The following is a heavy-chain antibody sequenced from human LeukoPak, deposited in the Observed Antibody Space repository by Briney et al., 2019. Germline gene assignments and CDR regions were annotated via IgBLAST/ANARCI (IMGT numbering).Heavy chain of an antibody. CDR1: GGPITEYY. V-gene: IGHV4-59*01. CDR2: IYHTGST. CDR3: ARDRGTTGYYYLDS. J-gene: IGHJ4*02. D-gene: IGHD1-26*01. Sequence: PSETLSLTCSVSGGPITEYYWSWIRQPPGKGLEWIGYIYHTGSTNYSPSLKSRVTMSVDASRNQFSLKLVSVTAADTAVYYCARDRGTTGYYYLDSWGQGILATVSS.